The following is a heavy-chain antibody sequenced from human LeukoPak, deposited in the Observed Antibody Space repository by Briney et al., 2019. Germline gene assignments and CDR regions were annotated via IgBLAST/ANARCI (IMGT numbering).Heavy chain of an antibody. CDR1: GGSISSGSYY. D-gene: IGHD3-22*01. CDR3: ASRYYDSSSGAFDI. CDR2: IYTSGST. V-gene: IGHV4-61*02. J-gene: IGHJ3*02. Sequence: SETLSLTCTVSGGSISSGSYYWSWIRQPAGKGLEWIVRIYTSGSTNYNPSLKSRVTISVDTSKNQFSLKLSSVTAADTAVYYCASRYYDSSSGAFDIWGQGTMVTVSS.